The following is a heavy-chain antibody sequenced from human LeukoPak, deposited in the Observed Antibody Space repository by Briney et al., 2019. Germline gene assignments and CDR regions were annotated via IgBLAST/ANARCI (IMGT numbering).Heavy chain of an antibody. CDR1: GGTFSSYA. Sequence: SVKVSCKASGGTFSSYAISWVRQAPGQGLEWTGGIIPIFGTANYAQKFQGRVTITTDESTSTAYMELSSLRSEDTAVYYCARAKPQWLAFFEYWGQGTLVTVSS. V-gene: IGHV1-69*05. D-gene: IGHD6-19*01. J-gene: IGHJ4*02. CDR2: IIPIFGTA. CDR3: ARAKPQWLAFFEY.